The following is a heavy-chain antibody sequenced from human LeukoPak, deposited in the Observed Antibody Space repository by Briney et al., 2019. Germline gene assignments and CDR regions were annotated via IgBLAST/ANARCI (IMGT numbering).Heavy chain of an antibody. CDR3: AELGITMIGGV. CDR2: ISSNGGST. V-gene: IGHV3-64*01. Sequence: GGALRLSCAASGFTFSSYAMHWVRQAPGEGREYVSAISSNGGSTYYANSVKGRFTISRDNSKNTLYLQMGSLRAEDMAVYYCAELGITMIGGVWGKGTTVTISS. CDR1: GFTFSSYA. D-gene: IGHD3-10*02. J-gene: IGHJ6*04.